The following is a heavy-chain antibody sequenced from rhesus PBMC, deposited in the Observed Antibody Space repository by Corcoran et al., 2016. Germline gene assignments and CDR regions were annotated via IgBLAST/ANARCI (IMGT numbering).Heavy chain of an antibody. CDR2: IHGNSGRN. Sequence: QVQLQESGPGLVKPSETLSLTCAVSGGSFSSYWCSWIRQPPGKGLEWFGEIHGNSGRNKYTHSLKSRVTSSKDASKNQFSLKLSSVTAADTAVYYCARAIAAAGRYFDYWGQGVLVTVSS. CDR1: GGSFSSYW. J-gene: IGHJ4*01. CDR3: ARAIAAAGRYFDY. V-gene: IGHV4-80*01. D-gene: IGHD6-31*01.